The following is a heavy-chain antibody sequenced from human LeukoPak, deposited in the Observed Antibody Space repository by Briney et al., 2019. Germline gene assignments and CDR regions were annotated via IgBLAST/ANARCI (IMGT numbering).Heavy chain of an antibody. V-gene: IGHV1-69*13. J-gene: IGHJ1*01. CDR3: ARRSVAGTWEYFQH. CDR2: IIPIFGTA. CDR1: GGSFSSYD. D-gene: IGHD6-19*01. Sequence: ASVKVSCKAAGGSFSSYDIGWVRQAPGQWLEWMGGIIPIFGTANYAQKFQGRVTITADESASTAYMELSSLRSEDTAVYYCARRSVAGTWEYFQHWGQGTLVTVSS.